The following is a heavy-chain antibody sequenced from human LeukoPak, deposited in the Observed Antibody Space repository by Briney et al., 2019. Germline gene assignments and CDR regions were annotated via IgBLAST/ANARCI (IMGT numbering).Heavy chain of an antibody. Sequence: SVKVSCKASGGTFISYAISGGRHAPGEGREWVGRIIPIFGTTNYAQKFQGTVTITTDTSTSTAYMELSSLRSEDTAVYYCASFLGGEANSDAFDIWGQGTMVTVSS. CDR1: GGTFISYA. CDR2: IIPIFGTT. V-gene: IGHV1-69*05. D-gene: IGHD2-21*01. J-gene: IGHJ3*02. CDR3: ASFLGGEANSDAFDI.